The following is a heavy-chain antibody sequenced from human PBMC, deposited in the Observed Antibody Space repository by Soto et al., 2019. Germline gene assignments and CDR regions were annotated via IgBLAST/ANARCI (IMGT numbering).Heavy chain of an antibody. CDR1: GGSFSGYY. D-gene: IGHD3-10*01. Sequence: SETLSLTCAVYGGSFSGYYWSWIRQPPGKGLEWIGEINHSGSTNYNPSLKSRVTISVDTSKNQFSLKLSSVTAADTAVYYCARMDYYGSGISNWGQGTLVTVSS. V-gene: IGHV4-34*01. J-gene: IGHJ4*02. CDR2: INHSGST. CDR3: ARMDYYGSGISN.